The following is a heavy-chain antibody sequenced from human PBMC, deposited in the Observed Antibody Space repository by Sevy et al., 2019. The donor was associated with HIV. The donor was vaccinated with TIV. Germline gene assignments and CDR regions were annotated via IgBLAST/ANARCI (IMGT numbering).Heavy chain of an antibody. V-gene: IGHV4-59*01. Sequence: GSLRLSCTVSGGSTSTYYWNWIRQPPGKGLEWIGYISDSGFSNDNPSLRSRVTISIDTSKNQFSLRLTSVSAADTAVYYCARGGGRTDWGMDVWGTGTTVTVSS. D-gene: IGHD1-1*01. CDR1: GGSTSTYY. J-gene: IGHJ6*04. CDR3: ARGGGRTDWGMDV. CDR2: ISDSGFS.